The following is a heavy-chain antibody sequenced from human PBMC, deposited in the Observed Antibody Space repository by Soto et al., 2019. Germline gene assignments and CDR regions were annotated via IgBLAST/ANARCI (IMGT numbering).Heavy chain of an antibody. D-gene: IGHD5-12*01. CDR2: INPKGGVT. Sequence: QVQLVQSGAEVRKPGASVTVSCRSSGDSFNDYYIHWVRQAPGQGCEWMGWINPKGGVTKYAQKFQGWVSMTRDTSIRTVYMQLSRLRSDDTAVYYCARESGGATATLDYYYFYMDVWGTGTTVTVSS. CDR1: GDSFNDYY. V-gene: IGHV1-2*04. CDR3: ARESGGATATLDYYYFYMDV. J-gene: IGHJ6*03.